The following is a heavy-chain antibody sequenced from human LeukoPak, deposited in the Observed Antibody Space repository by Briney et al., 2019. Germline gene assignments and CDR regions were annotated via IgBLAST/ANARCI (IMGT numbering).Heavy chain of an antibody. V-gene: IGHV4-59*08. CDR2: IYYSGST. CDR1: GGSISGYY. Sequence: SETLSLTCTVSGGSISGYYWSWIRQPPGKGLEWIGYIYYSGSTNYNPSLKSRVTISVDTSKNQFSLKLSSVTAADTAVYYCARQKSGYSYGDYYYYGMDVWGQGTTVTDSS. CDR3: ARQKSGYSYGDYYYYGMDV. J-gene: IGHJ6*02. D-gene: IGHD5-18*01.